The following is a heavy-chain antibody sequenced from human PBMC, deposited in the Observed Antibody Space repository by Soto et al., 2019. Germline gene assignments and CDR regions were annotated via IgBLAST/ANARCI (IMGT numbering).Heavy chain of an antibody. J-gene: IGHJ4*02. Sequence: ASVKVSCKASGYTFTSLDINWVRQATGQGLEWMGWMQPSSGNTGYAQKFQGRVTMTRDISTSTAYMELSSLRSDDTAVYYCARGVDEGVDYWGQGTLVTVYS. CDR2: MQPSSGNT. CDR3: ARGVDEGVDY. V-gene: IGHV1-8*01. CDR1: GYTFTSLD. D-gene: IGHD1-26*01.